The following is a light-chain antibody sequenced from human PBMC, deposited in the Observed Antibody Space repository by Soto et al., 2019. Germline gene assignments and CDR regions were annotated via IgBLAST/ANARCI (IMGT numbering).Light chain of an antibody. CDR3: LQDHNYFWT. CDR1: QDIRNY. J-gene: IGKJ1*01. Sequence: AVQMTQSPSSLSVSVGDRVTITCRASQDIRNYLGWYQQKPGKAPKLLIYGASSLQSGVPSRFAGSGSGTDFTLTISSLQPEDSASYFCLQDHNYFWTFGQGTTVDI. CDR2: GAS. V-gene: IGKV1-6*01.